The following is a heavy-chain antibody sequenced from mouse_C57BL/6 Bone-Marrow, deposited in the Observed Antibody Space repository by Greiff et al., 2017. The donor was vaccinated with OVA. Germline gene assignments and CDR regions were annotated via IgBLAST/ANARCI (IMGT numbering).Heavy chain of an antibody. D-gene: IGHD3-2*02. Sequence: EVKLLESGPGLVKPSQSLSLTCSVTGYSITSGYYWNWIRQFPGNKLEWMGYISYDGSNNYNPSLKNRISITRDTSKNQFFLKLNSVTTEDTATYYCARISSGYWGQGTTLTVSA. V-gene: IGHV3-6*01. J-gene: IGHJ2*01. CDR1: GYSITSGYY. CDR3: ARISSGY. CDR2: ISYDGSN.